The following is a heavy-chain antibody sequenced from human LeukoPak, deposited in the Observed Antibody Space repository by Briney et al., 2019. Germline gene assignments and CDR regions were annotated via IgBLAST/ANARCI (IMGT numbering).Heavy chain of an antibody. V-gene: IGHV3-43*02. D-gene: IGHD5-24*01. CDR3: AKTKGEMATILPIDY. CDR2: ISGDGGST. Sequence: GGSLRLSCAASGFTFDDYAMHWVRQAPGKGLEWVSLISGDGGSTYYADSVKGRFTISRDNSKNSLYLLMNSLRTEDTALYYCAKTKGEMATILPIDYWGQGTLVTVSS. J-gene: IGHJ4*02. CDR1: GFTFDDYA.